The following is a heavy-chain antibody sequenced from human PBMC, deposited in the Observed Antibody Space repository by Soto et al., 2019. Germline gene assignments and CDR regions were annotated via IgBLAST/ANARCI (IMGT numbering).Heavy chain of an antibody. V-gene: IGHV3-33*01. CDR3: ARCGPYYYDSSGYCGLADY. D-gene: IGHD3-22*01. J-gene: IGHJ4*02. CDR1: GFTFSSYG. CDR2: IWYDGSNK. Sequence: QVQLVESGGGVVQPGRSLRLSCAASGFTFSSYGMHWVRQAPGKGLEWVAVIWYDGSNKYYADSVKGRFTISRDNSKNTLYLQMNSLRAEDTAVYYCARCGPYYYDSSGYCGLADYWGQGTLVTVSS.